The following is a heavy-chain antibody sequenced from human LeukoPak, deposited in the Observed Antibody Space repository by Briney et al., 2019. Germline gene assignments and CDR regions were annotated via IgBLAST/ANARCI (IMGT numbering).Heavy chain of an antibody. Sequence: ISGSGGSPYYADSVKRRFTISRDNSKTTLYLQMNSLRAEDTAVYYCAKDYYVDTAIGGDYWGQGTLVTVSS. V-gene: IGHV3-23*01. J-gene: IGHJ4*02. D-gene: IGHD5-18*01. CDR3: AKDYYVDTAIGGDY. CDR2: ISGSGGSP.